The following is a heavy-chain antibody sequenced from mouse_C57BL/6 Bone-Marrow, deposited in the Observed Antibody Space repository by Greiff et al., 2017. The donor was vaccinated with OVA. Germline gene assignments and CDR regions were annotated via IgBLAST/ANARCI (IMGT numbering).Heavy chain of an antibody. CDR3: ARDAYYGSGYFDV. CDR1: GFTFSDFY. V-gene: IGHV7-1*01. Sequence: EVMLVESGGGLVQSGRSLRLSCATSGFTFSDFYMEWVRQAPGKGLEWIAASRNKANDYTTEYSASVKGLFIVSRDTSQSILYLQMNALRAEDTAIYYCARDAYYGSGYFDVWGTGTTVTVSS. D-gene: IGHD1-1*01. J-gene: IGHJ1*03. CDR2: SRNKANDYTT.